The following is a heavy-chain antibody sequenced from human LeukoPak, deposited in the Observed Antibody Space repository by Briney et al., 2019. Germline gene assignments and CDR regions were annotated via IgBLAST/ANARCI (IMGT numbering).Heavy chain of an antibody. CDR3: ARDRVVGLGIDNAFDI. J-gene: IGHJ3*02. CDR1: GGTFSSYA. CDR2: IIPVFGTA. D-gene: IGHD2-15*01. Sequence: SVKVSCKASGGTFSSYAISWVRQAPEQGLEWMGGIIPVFGTANYAQKFQGRVTITADESTSTAYMELSSLRSEDTAVYYCARDRVVGLGIDNAFDIWGHGTVVTVSS. V-gene: IGHV1-69*13.